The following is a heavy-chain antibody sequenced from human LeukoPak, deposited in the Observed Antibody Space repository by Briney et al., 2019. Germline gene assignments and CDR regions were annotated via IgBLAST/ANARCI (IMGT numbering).Heavy chain of an antibody. CDR1: GGSISSSSYY. V-gene: IGHV4-39*01. D-gene: IGHD3-10*01. CDR2: IYYSGST. Sequence: KPSETLSLTCTVSGGSISSSSYYWGWIRQPPGKGLEWIGTIYYSGSTYYNPSLKSRVSISVDTSKNQFSLKLSSVTAADTAVYYCARHPLFRYQGISMIRGVSHVDYWGQGTLVTVSS. J-gene: IGHJ4*02. CDR3: ARHPLFRYQGISMIRGVSHVDY.